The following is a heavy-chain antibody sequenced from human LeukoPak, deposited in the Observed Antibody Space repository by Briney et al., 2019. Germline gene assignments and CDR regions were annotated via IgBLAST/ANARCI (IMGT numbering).Heavy chain of an antibody. D-gene: IGHD2-2*01. CDR1: GGSISSSSYY. CDR3: ARTPRPAGSYYYYMDV. Sequence: SETLSLTCTVSGGSISSSSYYWGWIRQPPGKGLEWIGSIYYSGSIYYNPSLKSRVTISVDTSKNQFSLKLSSVTAADTAVYYCARTPRPAGSYYYYMDVWGKGTTVTVSS. V-gene: IGHV4-39*07. CDR2: IYYSGSI. J-gene: IGHJ6*03.